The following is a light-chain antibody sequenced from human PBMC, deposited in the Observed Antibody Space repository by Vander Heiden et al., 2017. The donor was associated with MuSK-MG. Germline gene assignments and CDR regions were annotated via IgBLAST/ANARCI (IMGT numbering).Light chain of an antibody. CDR3: QQRSNWRGLT. Sequence: EFVLTQSPSPLSLSPGERATLSRRASQSVSSYLAWYQQKPGQAPRLLIYDASNRATGIPARFSGSGSGTDFTLTISSLEPEDFAVYYCQQRSNWRGLTFGGGTKVEIK. V-gene: IGKV3-11*01. J-gene: IGKJ4*01. CDR1: QSVSSY. CDR2: DAS.